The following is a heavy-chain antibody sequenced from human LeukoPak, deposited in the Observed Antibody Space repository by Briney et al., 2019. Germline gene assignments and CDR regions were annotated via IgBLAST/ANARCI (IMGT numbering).Heavy chain of an antibody. CDR2: ITASGGNT. CDR1: GFTFSSYA. J-gene: IGHJ3*02. CDR3: AKGPRSYDFWSGYYVADAFDI. V-gene: IGHV3-23*01. Sequence: GGSLRLSCAASGFTFSSYAMGWVRQAPGKGLEWVSAITASGGNTYYADSVKGRFTISRDNSKNTLYLQVNSLRAEDTAVYYCAKGPRSYDFWSGYYVADAFDIWGQGTMVTVSS. D-gene: IGHD3-3*01.